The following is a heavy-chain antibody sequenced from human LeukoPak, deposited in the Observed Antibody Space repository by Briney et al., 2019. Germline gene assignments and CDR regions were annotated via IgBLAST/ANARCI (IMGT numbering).Heavy chain of an antibody. Sequence: GGSLRLSCAAAGFTISGYWMSWVRQAPGKGLEWLANIKQDGSEKYYVGSVKGRFTISREKAQNSLYLQMSSLRAEDTAVHYCARSWGQTGRYSSWGQGTLVTVSS. V-gene: IGHV3-7*04. CDR3: ARSWGQTGRYSS. CDR2: IKQDGSEK. D-gene: IGHD3-10*01. J-gene: IGHJ4*02. CDR1: GFTISGYW.